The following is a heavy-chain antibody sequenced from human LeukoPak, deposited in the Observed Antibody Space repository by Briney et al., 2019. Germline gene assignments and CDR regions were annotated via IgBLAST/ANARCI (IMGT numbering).Heavy chain of an antibody. V-gene: IGHV3-30*02. Sequence: GGSLRLSCAASGFTFSTYGMHWVRQAPGKGLEWVAYIQYDGSNQQYADSVKGRFIISRDNSKNTVYLQMNSLRAEDTAVYYCARDFSTYHDSSSFYGDSCFDYWGQGILVTVSS. CDR3: ARDFSTYHDSSSFYGDSCFDY. CDR2: IQYDGSNQ. CDR1: GFTFSTYG. D-gene: IGHD3-22*01. J-gene: IGHJ4*02.